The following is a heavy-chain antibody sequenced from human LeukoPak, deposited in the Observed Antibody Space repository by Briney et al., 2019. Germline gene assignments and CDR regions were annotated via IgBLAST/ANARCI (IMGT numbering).Heavy chain of an antibody. J-gene: IGHJ4*02. CDR2: VRRKAHNYAT. CDR3: VRHEATIDF. CDR1: GFTFSDSG. V-gene: IGHV3-73*01. Sequence: GGSLRLSCAASGFTFSDSGIQWVRQASRKGLEWVGHVRRKAHNYATAYAASVEGRFTISRDDSKNTAYLQMNNLKTDDTAVYYCVRHEATIDFWGQGTLVTVSS.